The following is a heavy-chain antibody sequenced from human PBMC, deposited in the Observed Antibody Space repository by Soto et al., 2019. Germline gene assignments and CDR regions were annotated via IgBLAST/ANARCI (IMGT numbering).Heavy chain of an antibody. CDR2: IYYSGST. Sequence: SETLSLTCPVSGGSISSSSYYWGWIRQPPWKGLEWIGSIYYSGSTYYNPSLKSRVTISVDTSKNQFSLKLSSVTAADTAVYYCARQGYYDFWSGYYPPYYYGMDVWGQGTTVT. J-gene: IGHJ6*02. D-gene: IGHD3-3*01. CDR3: ARQGYYDFWSGYYPPYYYGMDV. CDR1: GGSISSSSYY. V-gene: IGHV4-39*01.